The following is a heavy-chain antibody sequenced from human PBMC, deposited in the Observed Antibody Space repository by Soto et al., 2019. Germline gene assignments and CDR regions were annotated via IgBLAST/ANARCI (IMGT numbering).Heavy chain of an antibody. V-gene: IGHV3-30*18. Sequence: GESLKISCAASGFTFSSYGMHWVRQAPGKGLEWVAVISYDGSNKYYADSVKGRFTISRDNSKNTLYLQMNSLRAEDTAVYYCAKDGTHYYDSSGYYYFDYWGQGTLVTVSS. CDR2: ISYDGSNK. D-gene: IGHD3-22*01. CDR3: AKDGTHYYDSSGYYYFDY. J-gene: IGHJ4*02. CDR1: GFTFSSYG.